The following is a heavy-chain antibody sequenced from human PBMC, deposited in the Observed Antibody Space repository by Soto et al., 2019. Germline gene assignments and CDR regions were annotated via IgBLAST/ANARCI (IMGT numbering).Heavy chain of an antibody. V-gene: IGHV4-59*12. J-gene: IGHJ4*02. CDR3: ARGLSTDPGSGYSLDN. Sequence: SETLSLTCTVSGGSISSYYWSWIRQPPGKGLEWIGYIYYSGSTNYNPSLKSRVTISVDTSKNQFSLKLTSVTAADTAVYYCARGLSTDPGSGYSLDNWGPGTPVTVSS. D-gene: IGHD3-22*01. CDR1: GGSISSYY. CDR2: IYYSGST.